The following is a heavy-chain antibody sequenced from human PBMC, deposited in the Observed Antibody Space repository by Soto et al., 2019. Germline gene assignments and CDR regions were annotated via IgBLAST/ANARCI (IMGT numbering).Heavy chain of an antibody. CDR2: IYYSGST. CDR3: ARALVAHDFDY. J-gene: IGHJ4*02. V-gene: IGHV4-59*01. CDR1: GGSISSYY. Sequence: PSETLSLTCTVSGGSISSYYWSWIRQPPGKGLEWTGYIYYSGSTNYNPSLKSRVTISVDTSKNQFSLKLSSVTAADTAVYYCARALVAHDFDYWGQGTLVTVSS.